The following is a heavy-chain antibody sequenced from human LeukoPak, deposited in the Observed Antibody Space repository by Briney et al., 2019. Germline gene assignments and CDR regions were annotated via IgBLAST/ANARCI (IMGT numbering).Heavy chain of an antibody. V-gene: IGHV1-8*01. CDR1: GYTFTSCD. D-gene: IGHD6-19*01. CDR3: TRGSSGRRDN. J-gene: IGHJ4*02. Sequence: GASVTVSCKASGYTFTSCDINWVRQAPGQGLEWMGWMNPNSGNTGYVQSFQGRITMTRDISIGTAYMELSNLTSEDTAIYYCTRGSSGRRDNWGQGTVVTVSA. CDR2: MNPNSGNT.